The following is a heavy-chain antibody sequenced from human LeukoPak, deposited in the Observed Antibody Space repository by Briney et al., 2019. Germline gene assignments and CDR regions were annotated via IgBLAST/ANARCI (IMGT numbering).Heavy chain of an antibody. CDR3: ARGPGRGVSPEENENAFDI. CDR1: GYTFTTYG. V-gene: IGHV1-18*01. J-gene: IGHJ3*02. CDR2: ISTYNAIT. Sequence: ASVKVSCKASGYTFTTYGISWVRQAPGRGLEWMGWISTYNAITNYAQKLQGRVTMTTDTSTSTSYMELRSLRSDDTAVYYCARGPGRGVSPEENENAFDIWGQGTMVTVSS. D-gene: IGHD3-10*01.